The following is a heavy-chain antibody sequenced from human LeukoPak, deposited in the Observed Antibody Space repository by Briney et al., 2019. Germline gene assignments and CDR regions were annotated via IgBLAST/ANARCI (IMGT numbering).Heavy chain of an antibody. J-gene: IGHJ6*02. CDR2: ISYDGSNK. CDR1: GFTFSSYG. D-gene: IGHD3-10*01. V-gene: IGHV3-30*18. Sequence: GRSLRLSCAASGFTFSSYGMHWVREAPGKGLEWVAVISYDGSNKYYADSVKGRFTISRDNSKNTLYLQMNSLRAEDTAVYYCAKNITITMAPPDPLWYYHDYCMDGSSQGTTVTAPS. CDR3: AKNITITMAPPDPLWYYHDYCMDG.